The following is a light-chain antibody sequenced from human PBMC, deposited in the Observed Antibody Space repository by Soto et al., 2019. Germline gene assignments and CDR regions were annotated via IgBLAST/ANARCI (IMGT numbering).Light chain of an antibody. CDR2: WTS. Sequence: DIVMTQSPDFLAVSLGERATINCKSSQSLLYRSNNKNYLAWYQQKPGQPPKLLIYWTSTRKSGVPDRFSGSGSGTDFTLTISNLQAEDAAVYFCQQYFTIPMYTFGQGTKLEIK. CDR3: QQYFTIPMYT. CDR1: QSLLYRSNNKNY. V-gene: IGKV4-1*01. J-gene: IGKJ2*01.